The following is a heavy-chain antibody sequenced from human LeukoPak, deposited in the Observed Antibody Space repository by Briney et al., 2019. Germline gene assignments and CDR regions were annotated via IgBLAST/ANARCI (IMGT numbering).Heavy chain of an antibody. J-gene: IGHJ5*02. CDR3: AKIGGYMVRGVENWFDP. D-gene: IGHD3-10*01. CDR1: GGSISSNNYY. V-gene: IGHV4-39*01. CDR2: IDYSGST. Sequence: SETLSLTCTVSGGSISSNNYYWGWIRQPPGKGLEWFGSIDYSGSTNYNPSLKSRVTISVDTSKNQFSLKVISVTAADTAVYYCAKIGGYMVRGVENWFDPWGQGTLVTVSS.